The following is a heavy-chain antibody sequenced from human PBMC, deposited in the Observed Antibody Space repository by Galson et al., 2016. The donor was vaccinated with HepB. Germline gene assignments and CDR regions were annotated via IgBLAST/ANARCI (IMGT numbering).Heavy chain of an antibody. V-gene: IGHV3-23*01. J-gene: IGHJ4*02. CDR1: GFTFRSSV. D-gene: IGHD5-24*01. Sequence: SLRLSCAASGFTFRSSVMRWVRQAPGEGLEWVSSISGSGGSTYYADSVKGRFTIYRDNSKSTLYLQMTSLTVEDTAIYYCAKSGEMATIGRVDDYWGQGALVTVSS. CDR3: AKSGEMATIGRVDDY. CDR2: ISGSGGST.